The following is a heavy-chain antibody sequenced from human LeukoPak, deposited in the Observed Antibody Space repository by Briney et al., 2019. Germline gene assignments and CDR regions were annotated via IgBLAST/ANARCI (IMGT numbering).Heavy chain of an antibody. CDR3: ARVSGYSYGQ. J-gene: IGHJ4*02. V-gene: IGHV3-64*02. D-gene: IGHD5-18*01. Sequence: GGSLRLSCVASGFAFSTYAMHWVRQAPGKGLEYVSGINSNGSNTNYADSAEGRFTISRDNSKNTLYLLMGSLRPEDMAVYYCARVSGYSYGQWGQGTLVTVSS. CDR2: INSNGSNT. CDR1: GFAFSTYA.